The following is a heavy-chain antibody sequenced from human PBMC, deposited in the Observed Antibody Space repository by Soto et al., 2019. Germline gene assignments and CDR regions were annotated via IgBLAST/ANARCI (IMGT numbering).Heavy chain of an antibody. CDR2: MYWDDDK. CDR1: GFSLSTSGVG. Sequence: QITLKESGPTLVKPTQTLTLTCTFSGFSLSTSGVGVAWIRQPPGKALEWLALMYWDDDKRYRPSLESMLTITKNTSKKHVVLTMPNMDSVDTATYYCAYWPSSGGSCSWFSFSGMDLWGQGTTVTVSS. V-gene: IGHV2-5*02. D-gene: IGHD2-15*01. CDR3: AYWPSSGGSCSWFSFSGMDL. J-gene: IGHJ6*02.